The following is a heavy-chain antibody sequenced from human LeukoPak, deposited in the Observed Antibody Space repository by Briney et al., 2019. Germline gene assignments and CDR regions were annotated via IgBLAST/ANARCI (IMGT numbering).Heavy chain of an antibody. J-gene: IGHJ4*02. CDR1: GYTFIIYD. D-gene: IGHD6-13*01. Sequence: ASVKVSCKASGYTFIIYDINWVRQATGQGLEWMGWLSPTSARAGSAQKFQGRVTFTRDTSISTVYMELSSLRSEDTAVYYCARARYSSRWYWGPYFDYWGQGTLVTVSS. CDR2: LSPTSARA. V-gene: IGHV1-8*03. CDR3: ARARYSSRWYWGPYFDY.